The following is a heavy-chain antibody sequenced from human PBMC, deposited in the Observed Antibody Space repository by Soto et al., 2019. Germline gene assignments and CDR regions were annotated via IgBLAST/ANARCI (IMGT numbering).Heavy chain of an antibody. D-gene: IGHD3-22*01. CDR1: GFTFSSYW. CDR2: IKQDGSEK. J-gene: IGHJ4*02. CDR3: DSSGYYPDHFDY. Sequence: VGSLRLSCAASGFTFSSYWMSWVRQAPGKGLEWVANIKQDGSEKYYVDSVKGRFTISRDNAKNSLYLQMNSLRAEDTAVYYYDSSGYYPDHFDYWGQGTLVTVSS. V-gene: IGHV3-7*01.